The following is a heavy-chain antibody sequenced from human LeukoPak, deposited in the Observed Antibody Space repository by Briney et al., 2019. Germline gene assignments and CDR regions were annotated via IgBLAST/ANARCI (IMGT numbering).Heavy chain of an antibody. Sequence: GESLKISCKGSGYSFTSYWIGGVRQMPGKGLEWMGIIYPGDSDTRYSPSFQGQVNISADKSISTAYLQWSSLKASDTAMYYCARSLGYCSGGSCYSSWFDPWGQGTLVTVSS. CDR1: GYSFTSYW. D-gene: IGHD2-15*01. V-gene: IGHV5-51*01. J-gene: IGHJ5*02. CDR3: ARSLGYCSGGSCYSSWFDP. CDR2: IYPGDSDT.